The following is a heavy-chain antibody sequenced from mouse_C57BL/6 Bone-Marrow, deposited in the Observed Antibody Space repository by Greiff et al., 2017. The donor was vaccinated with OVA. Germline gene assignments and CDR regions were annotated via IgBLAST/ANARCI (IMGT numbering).Heavy chain of an antibody. CDR3: ARGRDYGRLDV. CDR1: GYAFSSSW. V-gene: IGHV1-82*01. D-gene: IGHD2-4*01. J-gene: IGHJ1*03. Sequence: QVQLKESGPELVKPGASVKISCKASGYAFSSSWMNWVKQRPGKGLEWIGRIYPGDGDTNYNGKFKGKATLTADKSSSTAYMQLSSLTSEDSAVYFCARGRDYGRLDVWGTGTTVTVSS. CDR2: IYPGDGDT.